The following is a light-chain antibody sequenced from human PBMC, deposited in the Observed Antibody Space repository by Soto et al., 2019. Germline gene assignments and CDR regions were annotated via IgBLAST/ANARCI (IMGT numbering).Light chain of an antibody. CDR3: QSYDGYDQV. CDR1: SGDIASNS. Sequence: NFMLTQPHSVSESPGKTVTISCTRSSGDIASNSVQWYQQRPGSAPTTVLYEDNQRPSGVPDRFSGSIDTSSNSASLTISGLKTEDEADYYCQSYDGYDQVFGGGTKLTVL. V-gene: IGLV6-57*04. J-gene: IGLJ3*02. CDR2: EDN.